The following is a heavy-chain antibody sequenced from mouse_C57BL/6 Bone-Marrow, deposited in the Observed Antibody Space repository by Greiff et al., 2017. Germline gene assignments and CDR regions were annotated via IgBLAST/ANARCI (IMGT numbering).Heavy chain of an antibody. CDR3: ARGNSKGGYAMDY. V-gene: IGHV1-69*01. CDR1: GYTFTSYW. CDR2: IDPSDSYT. Sequence: QVQLQQPGAELVMPGASVKLSCKASGYTFTSYWMHWVKQRPGQGLEWIGEIDPSDSYTNYNQKFKGKSTLTVDKSSSTAYMQLSSLTSEDSAVYYFARGNSKGGYAMDYWGQGTSVTVSS. D-gene: IGHD2-5*01. J-gene: IGHJ4*01.